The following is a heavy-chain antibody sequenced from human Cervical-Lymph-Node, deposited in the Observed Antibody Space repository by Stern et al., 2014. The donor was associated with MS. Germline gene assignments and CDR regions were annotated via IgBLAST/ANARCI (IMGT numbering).Heavy chain of an antibody. V-gene: IGHV3-21*01. J-gene: IGHJ6*02. CDR2: SSNSGNYI. CDR1: GFAVSSYT. CDR3: AREGVAGYYYGLDV. Sequence: QLVQSGGGLVKPGGSLRLSCAASGFAVSSYTITLVRQAPGKGLEWVSHSSNSGNYIYYADSVKGRFTITRDNANNSVHLEMDSLRTDDTAVYFCAREGVAGYYYGLDVWGQGTTVSVSS. D-gene: IGHD3-10*01.